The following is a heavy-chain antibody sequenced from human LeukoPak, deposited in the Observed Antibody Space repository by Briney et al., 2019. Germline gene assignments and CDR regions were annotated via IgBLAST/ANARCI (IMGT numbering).Heavy chain of an antibody. V-gene: IGHV4-30-4*01. CDR3: ARGLPYYYDSSGYYWDY. Sequence: SETLSLTCTVSGGSISSGDYYWSWIRQPPGKGLEWIGYIYYSGSTYCNPSLKSRVTISVDTSKNQFSLKLSSVTAADTAAYYCARGLPYYYDSSGYYWDYWGQGTLVTVSS. D-gene: IGHD3-22*01. CDR2: IYYSGST. J-gene: IGHJ4*02. CDR1: GGSISSGDYY.